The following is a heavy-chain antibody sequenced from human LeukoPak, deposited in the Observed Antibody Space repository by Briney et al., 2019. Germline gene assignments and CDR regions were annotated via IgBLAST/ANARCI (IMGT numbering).Heavy chain of an antibody. V-gene: IGHV4-31*03. Sequence: SQTLSLTCSVSGGSISSGGYYWNWIRQHPGRGLEWIGYIYYSGSTYYNPSLKSRLTISVDTSKNQFSLKLSSVTAADTAVYFCASKYYYDSSGYCIFDYWGQGTLVTVSS. CDR3: ASKYYYDSSGYCIFDY. CDR2: IYYSGST. J-gene: IGHJ4*02. CDR1: GGSISSGGYY. D-gene: IGHD3-22*01.